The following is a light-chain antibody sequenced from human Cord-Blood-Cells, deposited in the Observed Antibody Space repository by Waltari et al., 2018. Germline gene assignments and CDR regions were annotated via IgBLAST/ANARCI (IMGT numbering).Light chain of an antibody. Sequence: EIVLTQSPGTLSLSPGERATLSCRASQSVSSSYLAWYQQKPGQAPRLLIYGASSTATGIPDRFSGSGSGTDFTLTISRLEPEEFAVYYCQQYGSSPTFGQGTKVEIK. CDR2: GAS. CDR1: QSVSSSY. V-gene: IGKV3-20*01. CDR3: QQYGSSPT. J-gene: IGKJ1*01.